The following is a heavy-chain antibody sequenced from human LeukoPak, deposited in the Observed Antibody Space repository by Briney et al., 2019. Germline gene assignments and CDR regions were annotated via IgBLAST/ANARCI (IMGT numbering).Heavy chain of an antibody. CDR1: GYTLTELS. J-gene: IGHJ4*02. CDR2: VNPKDGET. V-gene: IGHV1-24*01. Sequence: ASVKVSCKVSGYTLTELSIHWVRQAPGKGLEWMGGVNPKDGETIYAREFQGRVTMTEDTSTDTAYMELSSLRSEDTAVYYCAKIAHYGAYSDYWGQGTLVTVSS. D-gene: IGHD4-17*01. CDR3: AKIAHYGAYSDY.